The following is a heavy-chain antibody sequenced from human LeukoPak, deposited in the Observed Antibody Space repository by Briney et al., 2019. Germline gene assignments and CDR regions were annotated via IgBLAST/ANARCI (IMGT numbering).Heavy chain of an antibody. CDR2: ISSSSRYI. CDR1: TFTFNSYS. V-gene: IGHV3-21*01. Sequence: AGVSLTLSWAASTFTFNSYSTDWVRQAPGQGLEGISSISSSSRYIYYTVSVRVRFTVSRDTAKNSLYLQRNSQRAEATAVYYCARDRLLEDRNYYSYYYMDVWGKGTTVTVSS. CDR3: ARDRLLEDRNYYSYYYMDV. D-gene: IGHD1-1*01. J-gene: IGHJ6*03.